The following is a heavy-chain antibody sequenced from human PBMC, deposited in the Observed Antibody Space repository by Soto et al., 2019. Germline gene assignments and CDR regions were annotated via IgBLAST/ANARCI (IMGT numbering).Heavy chain of an antibody. Sequence: KTGGSLRLSCAASGFTFSDYYMSWIRQAPGKGLEWVSYISSSGSTIYYADSVKGRFTISRDNAKNSLYLQMNSLRAEDTAVYYCARNYSSSWYVWFDPWGQGTLVTVSS. CDR2: ISSSGSTI. CDR1: GFTFSDYY. V-gene: IGHV3-11*01. J-gene: IGHJ5*02. D-gene: IGHD6-13*01. CDR3: ARNYSSSWYVWFDP.